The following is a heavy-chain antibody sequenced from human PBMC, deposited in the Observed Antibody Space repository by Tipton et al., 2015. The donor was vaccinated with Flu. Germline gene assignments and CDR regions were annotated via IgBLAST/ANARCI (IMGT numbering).Heavy chain of an antibody. J-gene: IGHJ4*02. Sequence: VQLVQSGAEVKKPGESLKISCKGSGYNFTDYWIGWVRQMPGKGLEWMGIIYPGDSTTTYSPSFQGQVTISVDKSVSTAYLQWSSLKASATAMYYCARSLTMMVVVDYWGQGTLVTVSS. V-gene: IGHV5-51*01. CDR1: GYNFTDYW. CDR3: ARSLTMMVVVDY. CDR2: IYPGDSTT. D-gene: IGHD3-22*01.